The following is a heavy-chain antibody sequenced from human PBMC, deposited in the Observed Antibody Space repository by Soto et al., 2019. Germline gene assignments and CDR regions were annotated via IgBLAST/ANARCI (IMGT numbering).Heavy chain of an antibody. CDR1: GFTFSNAW. D-gene: IGHD6-13*01. V-gene: IGHV3-15*01. Sequence: PGGSLRLSCAASGFTFSNAWMSWVRQAPGKGLEWVGRIKSKTDGGTTDYAAPVKGRFTISRDDSKNTLYLQMNSLKTEDTAVYYCTTGDQQLVLRYYYYYGMDVWGQGTTVTVSS. CDR2: IKSKTDGGTT. J-gene: IGHJ6*02. CDR3: TTGDQQLVLRYYYYYGMDV.